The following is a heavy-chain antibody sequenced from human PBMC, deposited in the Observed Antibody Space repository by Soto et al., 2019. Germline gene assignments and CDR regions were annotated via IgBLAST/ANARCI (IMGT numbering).Heavy chain of an antibody. J-gene: IGHJ4*02. D-gene: IGHD7-27*01. CDR2: IYYSGST. Sequence: QVQLQESGPGLVKPSETLSLTCTVSGGSINNHYWSWIRQPPGQGLEWIGYIYYSGSTNYNPSLKSRVTMSVDTSKNQFSLKLSSLTAAETAIYYCARANWFFDYWGQGTLVTVSS. CDR1: GGSINNHY. CDR3: ARANWFFDY. V-gene: IGHV4-59*11.